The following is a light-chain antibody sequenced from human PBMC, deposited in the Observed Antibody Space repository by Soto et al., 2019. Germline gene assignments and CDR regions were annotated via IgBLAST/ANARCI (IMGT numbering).Light chain of an antibody. Sequence: QLVLTQPPSASGTPGQRVTISCSGSSSNIGTKTVNWYQQLPGTAPKLLIYSNNQLPSGVPDRFSVSKSGTSASLAISGLQSEAEAAYYCAAWDDSLNGYVFGTGTKLTVL. J-gene: IGLJ1*01. CDR2: SNN. CDR1: SSNIGTKT. V-gene: IGLV1-44*01. CDR3: AAWDDSLNGYV.